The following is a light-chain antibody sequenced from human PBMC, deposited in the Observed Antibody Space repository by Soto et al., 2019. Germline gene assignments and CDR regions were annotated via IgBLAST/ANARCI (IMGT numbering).Light chain of an antibody. V-gene: IGKV3-15*01. CDR1: QSVSSN. CDR2: GAS. CDR3: QQRANWPLTT. Sequence: EIVMTQSPATLSVSPGERATLSCRASQSVSSNLAWYQQKPGQAPRLLIYGASTRATDIPARFSGSGSGTDFTLTIRSLEPEDFAIYYCQQRANWPLTTFGHGTRLEIK. J-gene: IGKJ5*01.